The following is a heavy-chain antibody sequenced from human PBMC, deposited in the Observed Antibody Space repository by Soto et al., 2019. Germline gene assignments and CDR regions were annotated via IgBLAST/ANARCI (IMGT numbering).Heavy chain of an antibody. CDR2: ISTDNTHR. D-gene: IGHD3-22*01. V-gene: IGHV1-18*01. J-gene: IGHJ4*02. CDR3: ARRDNSGFPDY. Sequence: ASVKVSCKASGYNFLTYGISWLRQAPGRGLEWMGWISTDNTHRNYAQNFQERVTMTTDTSTNTAYMELRSLRSDDTAMYYCARRDNSGFPDYWGQGTLVTVSS. CDR1: GYNFLTYG.